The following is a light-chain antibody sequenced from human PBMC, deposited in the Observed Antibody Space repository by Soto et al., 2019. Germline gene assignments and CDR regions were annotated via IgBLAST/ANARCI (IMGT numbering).Light chain of an antibody. V-gene: IGKV3-20*01. Sequence: PGERVTLSCRASQSVSSRSLTWYQQTPGQAPRLFIYGASSRATGIPDRFSGSGYGTDFTLTIGRLEPEDFAVYYCQQYGTLPITFGQGTRRETK. CDR2: GAS. CDR1: QSVSSRS. J-gene: IGKJ5*01. CDR3: QQYGTLPIT.